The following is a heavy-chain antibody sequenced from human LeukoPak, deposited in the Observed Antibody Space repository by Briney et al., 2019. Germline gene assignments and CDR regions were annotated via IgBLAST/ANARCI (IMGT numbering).Heavy chain of an antibody. Sequence: SQTLSLTCTVSGGSISSGDYYWSWLRQPPGKGLEWIGYIYYSGSTYYNPSLKSRVTISVDTSKNQFSLKLSSVTAADTAVYYCARGHIVVVPAAIPRSDWFDPWGQGTLVTVSS. V-gene: IGHV4-30-4*01. J-gene: IGHJ5*02. CDR1: GGSISSGDYY. CDR3: ARGHIVVVPAAIPRSDWFDP. CDR2: IYYSGST. D-gene: IGHD2-2*02.